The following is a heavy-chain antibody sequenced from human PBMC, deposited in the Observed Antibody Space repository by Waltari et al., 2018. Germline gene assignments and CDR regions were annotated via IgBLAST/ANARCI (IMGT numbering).Heavy chain of an antibody. V-gene: IGHV1-8*01. J-gene: IGHJ5*02. CDR1: GYTFTSYD. D-gene: IGHD3-3*01. Sequence: QVQLVQSGAEVKKPGASVKVSCKASGYTFTSYDINWVRQATGQGLEWMGWMNPNSGNTGYAQKFQGRVTMTRNTSISTAYMELSSLRSEDTAVYYCARVRFLEWLFDGNWFDPWGQGTLVTVSS. CDR3: ARVRFLEWLFDGNWFDP. CDR2: MNPNSGNT.